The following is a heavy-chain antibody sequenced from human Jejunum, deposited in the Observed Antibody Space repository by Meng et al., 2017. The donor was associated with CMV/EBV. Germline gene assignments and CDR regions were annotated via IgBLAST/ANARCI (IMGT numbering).Heavy chain of an antibody. J-gene: IGHJ4*02. Sequence: GSISNSYWSWIRQRPGKELEWIGYMYYSGATHYNPYLQSRATISLDTSKTHFSLRLTSVSAADTAVYHCARGCYTTSCYRGSFDYWGQGTRVTVSS. V-gene: IGHV4-59*12. CDR1: GSISNSY. D-gene: IGHD2-2*02. CDR3: ARGCYTTSCYRGSFDY. CDR2: MYYSGAT.